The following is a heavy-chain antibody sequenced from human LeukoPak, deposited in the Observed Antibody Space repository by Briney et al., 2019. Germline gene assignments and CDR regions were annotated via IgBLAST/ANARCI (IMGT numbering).Heavy chain of an antibody. V-gene: IGHV3-23*01. J-gene: IGHJ4*02. Sequence: PGGSLRLSCAASGFTFNSFAMTWVRQAPGKGLEWVSIISTSGATTYYASSVLGRFTISRDNAKNSLYLQLNSLRAEDTAVYYCAREGITAAADYWGQGTLVTVSS. D-gene: IGHD6-13*01. CDR1: GFTFNSFA. CDR2: ISTSGATT. CDR3: AREGITAAADY.